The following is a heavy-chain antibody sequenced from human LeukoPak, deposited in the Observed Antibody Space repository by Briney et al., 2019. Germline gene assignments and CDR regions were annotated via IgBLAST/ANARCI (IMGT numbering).Heavy chain of an antibody. CDR1: GFYFSSYW. CDR2: ISDDGSNK. J-gene: IGHJ4*02. Sequence: GGSLRLSCAASGFYFSSYWMTWLRQAPGKGLEGVTVISDDGSNKYYADSVKGRFTISRDNSKNTLYLQMNSLTAEDTAVYYCTRVAWYSSSIFDYWGQGTLVTVSS. CDR3: TRVAWYSSSIFDY. V-gene: IGHV3-30*03. D-gene: IGHD6-6*01.